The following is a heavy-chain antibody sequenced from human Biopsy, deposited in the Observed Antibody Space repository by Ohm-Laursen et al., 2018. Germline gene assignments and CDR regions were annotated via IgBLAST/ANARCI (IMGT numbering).Heavy chain of an antibody. CDR1: GGSISSYY. Sequence: SDTLSLTCTVSGGSISSYYWNWIRQPPGQGLEWIGYIYYSGTTDYSPSLKSRVTISIDKSKNQFFLKLSSVTAADTAVYYCARATNSTGWPYYYFYGMDVWGQGTTVTVSS. D-gene: IGHD2/OR15-2a*01. CDR2: IYYSGTT. CDR3: ARATNSTGWPYYYFYGMDV. J-gene: IGHJ6*02. V-gene: IGHV4-59*07.